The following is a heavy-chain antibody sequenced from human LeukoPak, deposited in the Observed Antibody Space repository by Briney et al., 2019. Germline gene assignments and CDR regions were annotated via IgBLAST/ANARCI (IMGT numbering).Heavy chain of an antibody. Sequence: ASVKVSCKASGYTFTCYYMHWVRQAPGQGLEWMGWINPNSGGTNYAQKFQGRVTMTRDTSISTAYMELSRLRSDDTAVYYCARDLELGDVVNYFDYWGQGTLVTVSS. CDR2: INPNSGGT. D-gene: IGHD1-7*01. V-gene: IGHV1-2*02. CDR3: ARDLELGDVVNYFDY. J-gene: IGHJ4*02. CDR1: GYTFTCYY.